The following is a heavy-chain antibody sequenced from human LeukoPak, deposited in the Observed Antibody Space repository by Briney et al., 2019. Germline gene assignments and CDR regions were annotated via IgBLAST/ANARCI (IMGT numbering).Heavy chain of an antibody. CDR3: ARGVVVAPRSAFDI. J-gene: IGHJ3*02. V-gene: IGHV3-7*01. D-gene: IGHD2-2*01. CDR1: GFTFSSYA. CDR2: INQDGSEK. Sequence: GGSLRLSCVASGFTFSSYAMSWVRQAPGKGLEWVANINQDGSEKCYVDSVKGRFTISRDNAKNSLSLQMNSLRVEDTAVYYCARGVVVAPRSAFDIWGQGTMVTVSS.